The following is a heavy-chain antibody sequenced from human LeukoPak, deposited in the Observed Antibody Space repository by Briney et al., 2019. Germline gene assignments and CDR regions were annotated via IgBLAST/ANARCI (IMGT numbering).Heavy chain of an antibody. D-gene: IGHD4-17*01. CDR2: INPSGGST. V-gene: IGHV1-46*01. CDR1: GYTFTSYY. Sequence: GASVKVSCKASGYTFTSYYMHWVRQAPGQGLEWMGIINPSGGSTSYAQKFQGRVTMTRDTSTSTVYMELSSLRSEDTAVYYCARVSKPFYGDYVGGVFDYWGQGTLVTVSS. CDR3: ARVSKPFYGDYVGGVFDY. J-gene: IGHJ4*02.